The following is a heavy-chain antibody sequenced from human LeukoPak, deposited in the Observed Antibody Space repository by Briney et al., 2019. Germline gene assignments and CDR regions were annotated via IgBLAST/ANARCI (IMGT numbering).Heavy chain of an antibody. CDR1: GGSISSSSYY. V-gene: IGHV4-39*07. D-gene: IGHD6-6*01. CDR2: IYYSGST. J-gene: IGHJ4*02. CDR3: ARSPYSGSPYYFDF. Sequence: SETLSLTCTVSGGSISSSSYYWGWIRQPPGKGLEWIGSIYYSGSTYYNPSLKSRVTISVDKSKNQFSLKLSSVSAADTAVFYCARSPYSGSPYYFDFWGQGTLVTVSS.